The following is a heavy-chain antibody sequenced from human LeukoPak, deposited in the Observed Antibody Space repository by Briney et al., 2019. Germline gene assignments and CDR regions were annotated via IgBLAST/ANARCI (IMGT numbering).Heavy chain of an antibody. D-gene: IGHD2-21*01. CDR1: GGSLSSHY. CDR3: GRDALVGYFSYYYMDV. J-gene: IGHJ6*03. V-gene: IGHV4-59*11. Sequence: SETLSLTCTVSGGSLSSHYWTWIRQSPVKGLEWIGDISNSGSTSYNPSLKSRVTISIDPSKNQFSLKLSSVTAADTAVYYCGRDALVGYFSYYYMDVWGKGTTVTVSS. CDR2: ISNSGST.